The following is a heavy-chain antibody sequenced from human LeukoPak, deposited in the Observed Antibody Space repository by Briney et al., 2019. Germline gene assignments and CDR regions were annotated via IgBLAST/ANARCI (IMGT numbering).Heavy chain of an antibody. CDR2: IYHSGST. Sequence: PSETLSLTCAVSGGSISSSNWWSWVRQPPGKGLEWIGEIYHSGSTNYNPSLKSRVTISVDKSKNQFSLKLSSVTAADTAVYYCARDSSVTTGTFDYWGQGTLVTVSS. CDR3: ARDSSVTTGTFDY. CDR1: GGSISSSNW. J-gene: IGHJ4*02. D-gene: IGHD4-17*01. V-gene: IGHV4-4*02.